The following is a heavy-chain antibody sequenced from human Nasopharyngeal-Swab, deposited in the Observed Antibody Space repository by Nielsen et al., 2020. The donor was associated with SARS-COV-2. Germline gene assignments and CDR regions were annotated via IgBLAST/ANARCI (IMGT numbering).Heavy chain of an antibody. CDR1: GGSISSYY. CDR3: ASSLGTGYSSGWYWDAHASDI. CDR2: IYYSGST. Sequence: SETLSLTCTVSGGSISSYYWSWIRQPPGKGLEWIGYIYYSGSTNYNPSLKSRVTISVDTSKNQFSLKLSSVTAADTAVYYCASSLGTGYSSGWYWDAHASDIWGQGTMVTVSS. D-gene: IGHD6-19*01. J-gene: IGHJ3*02. V-gene: IGHV4-59*01.